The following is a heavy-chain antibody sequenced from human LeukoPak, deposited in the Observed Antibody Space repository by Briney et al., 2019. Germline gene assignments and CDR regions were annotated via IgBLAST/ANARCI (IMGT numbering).Heavy chain of an antibody. J-gene: IGHJ6*03. V-gene: IGHV3-30*04. CDR3: ARSLATSYYYMDV. CDR1: GFTFSNYA. CDR2: ISYDGSNK. Sequence: GGSLRLSCAASGFTFSNYAMHWVRQAPGKGLERVAVISYDGSNKYYADSVKGRFTISRDNSKNTLYLQMNSLRAEDTAVYYCARSLATSYYYMDVWGKATTVTVSS. D-gene: IGHD5-12*01.